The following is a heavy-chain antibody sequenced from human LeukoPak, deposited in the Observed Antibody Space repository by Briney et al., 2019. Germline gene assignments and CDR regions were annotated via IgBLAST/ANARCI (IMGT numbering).Heavy chain of an antibody. V-gene: IGHV3-7*01. D-gene: IGHD3-3*01. CDR2: IKNDGAVK. J-gene: IGHJ4*02. Sequence: GGSLRLSCAASGFTFSYHWMTWVRQAPGKGLEWVANIKNDGAVKNYVDSVKGRFTISRDNAKNSLYLQMNSLRAEDTAVYYCARDGEYYDFWSGYSSSFDYWGQGTLVTVSS. CDR3: ARDGEYYDFWSGYSSSFDY. CDR1: GFTFSYHW.